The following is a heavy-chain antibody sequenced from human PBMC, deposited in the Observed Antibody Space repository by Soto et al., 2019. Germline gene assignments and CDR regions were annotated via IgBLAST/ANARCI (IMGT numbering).Heavy chain of an antibody. CDR1: GYIFTNFY. Sequence: QVQLVQPGAEVKKPGASVKFSCKASGYIFTNFYIHWVRQAPGQGLELIGIINPNGGSTNYAPNFQGRVTMTRDTSTSTVYMDLSSLRSEATAVYYCTRGRASGDYWGQGTLITVSS. CDR2: INPNGGST. CDR3: TRGRASGDY. V-gene: IGHV1-46*03. J-gene: IGHJ4*02.